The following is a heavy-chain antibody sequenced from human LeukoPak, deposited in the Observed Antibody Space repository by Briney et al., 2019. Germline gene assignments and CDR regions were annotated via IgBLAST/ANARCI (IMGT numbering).Heavy chain of an antibody. Sequence: GGSLRLSCTASGFTFSTFSMNWGRQAPGQGLEWVSSISSRGNYIYYIDSVRGRFTISRDIAKNSVYLQMNSLRAEDTAVYYCARTCDGGSCLDHWGQGTVVSVSS. CDR3: ARTCDGGSCLDH. CDR1: GFTFSTFS. J-gene: IGHJ5*02. CDR2: ISSRGNYI. V-gene: IGHV3-21*01. D-gene: IGHD2-15*01.